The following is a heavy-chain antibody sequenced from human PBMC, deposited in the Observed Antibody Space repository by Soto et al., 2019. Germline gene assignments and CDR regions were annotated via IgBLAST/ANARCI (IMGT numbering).Heavy chain of an antibody. J-gene: IGHJ4*02. CDR3: ARGLRPTVTPSFDR. Sequence: GGSLRLSCAASGFTFINFAMSWVRQAPGKGLAWVSGISGSGATTYYADSVKGRFTISRDNSRKTLFLQMDGLRAEDTALYYCARGLRPTVTPSFDRWGQGTLVTVSS. V-gene: IGHV3-23*01. CDR2: ISGSGATT. D-gene: IGHD4-17*01. CDR1: GFTFINFA.